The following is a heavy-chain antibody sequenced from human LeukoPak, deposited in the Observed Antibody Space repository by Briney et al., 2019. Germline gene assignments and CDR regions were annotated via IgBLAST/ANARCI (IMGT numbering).Heavy chain of an antibody. CDR2: IYPGDSDT. Sequence: GEPLKISCKGVGYSFSTYWLGWVRQTPGKGLEWMGIIYPGDSDTRYSPSFQGQVTISVDKSISTAYLQWRSLKASDSAIYYCARRGDAYSLAYWGQGTLVTVSS. D-gene: IGHD5-24*01. J-gene: IGHJ4*02. CDR1: GYSFSTYW. CDR3: ARRGDAYSLAY. V-gene: IGHV5-51*01.